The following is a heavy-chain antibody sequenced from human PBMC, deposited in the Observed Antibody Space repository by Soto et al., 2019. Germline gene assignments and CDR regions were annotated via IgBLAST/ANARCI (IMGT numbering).Heavy chain of an antibody. V-gene: IGHV4-39*02. D-gene: IGHD2-15*01. Sequence: QLHLQESGPGLVKPSETLSLTCTVSGGSINSNNYYWAWIRQPPGKGLAWIASIYYDGSTYYNSFLKRRVSISVVTCKNHFSLKLSSATAAATAVYYCAKVVVAATRHTDFDSWGQGTLVTVSS. J-gene: IGHJ4*02. CDR3: AKVVVAATRHTDFDS. CDR1: GGSINSNNYY. CDR2: IYYDGST.